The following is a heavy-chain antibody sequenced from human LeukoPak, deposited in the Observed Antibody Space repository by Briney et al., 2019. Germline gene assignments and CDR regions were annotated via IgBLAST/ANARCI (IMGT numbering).Heavy chain of an antibody. D-gene: IGHD2-21*02. CDR2: IDTSGSNI. V-gene: IGHV3-48*03. CDR3: ARETVNCGGDCIDY. Sequence: GGSLRLSCAASGFTFSSYEINCVRQAPGKGLEWISYIDTSGSNIYYADSVKGRFTVSRDNAKNSVYLQMNSLRDEDTAVYYCARETVNCGGDCIDYWGQGTLVTVSS. CDR1: GFTFSSYE. J-gene: IGHJ4*02.